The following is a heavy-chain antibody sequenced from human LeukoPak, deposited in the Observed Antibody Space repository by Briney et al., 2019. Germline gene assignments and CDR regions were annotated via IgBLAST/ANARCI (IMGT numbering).Heavy chain of an antibody. CDR2: IYYSGST. J-gene: IGHJ4*02. V-gene: IGHV4-39*07. D-gene: IGHD3-9*01. CDR3: ARAERAFDILTGYYSVTFDY. Sequence: SETLSLTCTVSGGSISSSSYYWGWIRQPPGRGLEWIGSIYYSGSTNYNPSLKSRVTISVDTSKNQFSLKLSSVTAADTAVYYCARAERAFDILTGYYSVTFDYWGQGTLVTVSS. CDR1: GGSISSSSYY.